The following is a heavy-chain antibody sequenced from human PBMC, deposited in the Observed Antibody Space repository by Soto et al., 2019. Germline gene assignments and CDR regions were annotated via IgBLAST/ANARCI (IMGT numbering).Heavy chain of an antibody. J-gene: IGHJ4*02. CDR2: ISSSSSYI. CDR1: GFTFSSYS. D-gene: IGHD6-19*01. V-gene: IGHV3-21*01. Sequence: PGGSLRLSCAASGFTFSSYSMNWVRQAPGKGLEWVSSISSSSSYIHYADSVKGRFTISRDNAKNSLYLQMNSLRAEDTAVYYCARDPSGIAVAAFDYWGQGTLVTVSS. CDR3: ARDPSGIAVAAFDY.